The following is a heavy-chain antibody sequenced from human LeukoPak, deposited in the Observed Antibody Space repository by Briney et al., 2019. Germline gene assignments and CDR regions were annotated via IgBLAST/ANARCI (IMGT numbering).Heavy chain of an antibody. Sequence: PSETLSLTCAVYGGSFSGYYGSWIRQPPGKGLEWIGEINHSGSTNYNPSLKSRVTISVDTSKNQFSLKLSSVTAADTAVYYCARASITIFGVVIIPGGMDVWGQGTTVTVSS. CDR2: INHSGST. CDR3: ARASITIFGVVIIPGGMDV. D-gene: IGHD3-3*01. J-gene: IGHJ6*02. V-gene: IGHV4-34*01. CDR1: GGSFSGYY.